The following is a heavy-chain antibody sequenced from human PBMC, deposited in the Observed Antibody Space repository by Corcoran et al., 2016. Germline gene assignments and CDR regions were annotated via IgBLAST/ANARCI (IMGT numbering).Heavy chain of an antibody. Sequence: QVQLQESGPGLVKPSETLSLTCTVSGGSISSYYWSWIRQPPGKGLEWIGFIYYSGSTNYNPSLKSRVTISVDTSKNQFSLKLSSVTAADTAVYYCAGDGDYYDSSGYRRGDAFDIWGQGTMVTVSS. D-gene: IGHD3-22*01. CDR3: AGDGDYYDSSGYRRGDAFDI. CDR1: GGSISSYY. CDR2: IYYSGST. J-gene: IGHJ3*02. V-gene: IGHV4-59*01.